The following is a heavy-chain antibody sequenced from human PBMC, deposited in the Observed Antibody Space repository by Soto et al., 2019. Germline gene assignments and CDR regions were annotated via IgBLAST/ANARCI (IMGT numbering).Heavy chain of an antibody. D-gene: IGHD6-13*01. J-gene: IGHJ6*03. Sequence: PSETLSLTCTVSGGSISSYYWSWIRQPPGKGLEWIGYIYYSGSTNYNPSLKSRVTISVDTSKNQFSLKLSSVTAADKAVYYCARRYSISWYAPHSLKTYYYYYMDVWGKGTTVTVSS. CDR3: ARRYSISWYAPHSLKTYYYYYMDV. CDR2: IYYSGST. CDR1: GGSISSYY. V-gene: IGHV4-59*01.